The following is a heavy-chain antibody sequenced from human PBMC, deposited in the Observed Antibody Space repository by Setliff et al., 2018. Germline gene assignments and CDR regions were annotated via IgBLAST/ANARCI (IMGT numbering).Heavy chain of an antibody. CDR3: ARVYAYSYGFDY. CDR2: IYPGDSHT. Sequence: PGESLKIYCKGSGYSFSNFWIGWVRQMPGKGLEWMGIIYPGDSHTRYSPSFQGQVTMSADKSINSLYLQMNSLRAEDTAVYYCARVYAYSYGFDYWGQGTPVTVSS. CDR1: GYSFSNFW. D-gene: IGHD3-16*01. V-gene: IGHV5-51*01. J-gene: IGHJ4*02.